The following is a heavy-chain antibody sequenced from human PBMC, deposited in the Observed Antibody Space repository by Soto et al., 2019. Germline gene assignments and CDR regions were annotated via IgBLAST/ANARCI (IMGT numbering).Heavy chain of an antibody. CDR2: IWYDGSDK. CDR3: ARGLTYANTWDVAIDY. V-gene: IGHV3-33*01. D-gene: IGHD3-16*01. J-gene: IGHJ4*02. CDR1: GFTFSSYG. Sequence: QPGGSLRLSCAASGFTFSSYGMHWVRQAPGKGLEWVAVIWYDGSDKYYADSVKGRFTVSRDNSKNTLYLQMNNLRAEDTAVYYCARGLTYANTWDVAIDYWGQGTPVTVSS.